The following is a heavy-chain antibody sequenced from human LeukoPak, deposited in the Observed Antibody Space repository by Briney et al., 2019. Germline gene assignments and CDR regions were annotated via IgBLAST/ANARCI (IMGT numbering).Heavy chain of an antibody. D-gene: IGHD1-26*01. V-gene: IGHV3-23*01. Sequence: TGGSLRLSCAASGFTFSSYAMSWVRQAPGKGLEWVSAISGSGGSTYYADSVKGRFTISRDNSKNTLYLQMNSLRAEDTAVYYCAKDRDSGSYEFDYWGQGTLVTVSS. CDR3: AKDRDSGSYEFDY. CDR2: ISGSGGST. CDR1: GFTFSSYA. J-gene: IGHJ4*02.